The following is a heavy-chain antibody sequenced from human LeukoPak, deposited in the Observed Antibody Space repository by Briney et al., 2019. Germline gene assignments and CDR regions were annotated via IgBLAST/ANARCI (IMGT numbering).Heavy chain of an antibody. Sequence: GGSLRLSCAASGLTFSDFWMHWVRQPPGKGLVWVALVKGDGRTTIYADSVKGRFTIPRDNAKNTLYLQMNSLRADDSGVYYCATGHSYGYDYWGQGVLVTVSS. CDR2: VKGDGRTT. D-gene: IGHD5-18*01. J-gene: IGHJ4*02. V-gene: IGHV3-74*01. CDR3: ATGHSYGYDY. CDR1: GLTFSDFW.